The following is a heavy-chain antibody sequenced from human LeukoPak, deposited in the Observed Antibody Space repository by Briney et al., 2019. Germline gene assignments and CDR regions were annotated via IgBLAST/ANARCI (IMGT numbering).Heavy chain of an antibody. J-gene: IGHJ5*02. V-gene: IGHV4-59*01. Sequence: SETLSLTCTVSGGSISSFYWSWIRQPPGKGLECIGYIYYSGSTNYNPSLKSRVTISVDTSKKQFSLKLSSVTAADTAIYYCARVWAAAGPNWFDPWGQGTLVTVSS. CDR2: IYYSGST. CDR1: GGSISSFY. CDR3: ARVWAAAGPNWFDP. D-gene: IGHD6-13*01.